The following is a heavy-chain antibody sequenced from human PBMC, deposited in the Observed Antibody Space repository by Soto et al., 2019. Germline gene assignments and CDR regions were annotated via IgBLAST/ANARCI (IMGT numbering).Heavy chain of an antibody. J-gene: IGHJ4*02. CDR2: ISYDGSNK. D-gene: IGHD1-26*01. CDR3: ARDSPMWEPLGYFDY. V-gene: IGHV3-30-3*01. CDR1: GFTFSSYA. Sequence: PGGSLRLSCAASGFTFSSYAVHWVRQAPGKGLEWVAVISYDGSNKYYADSVKGRFTISRDNSKNTLYLQMNSLRAEDTAVYYCARDSPMWEPLGYFDYWGQGTLVTVSS.